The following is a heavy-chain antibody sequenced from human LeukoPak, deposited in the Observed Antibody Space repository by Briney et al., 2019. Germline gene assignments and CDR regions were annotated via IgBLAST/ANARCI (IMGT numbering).Heavy chain of an antibody. V-gene: IGHV4-30-4*01. D-gene: IGHD1-26*01. J-gene: IGHJ4*02. Sequence: PSQTLSLTCTVSGGSISSGDYYWSWIRQPPGKGLEWIGEINHSGSTNYNPSLKSRVTISVDTSKNQFSLKLSSVTAADTAVYYCAREWYSGSPGSFDYWGQGTLVTVSS. CDR2: INHSGST. CDR1: GGSISSGDYY. CDR3: AREWYSGSPGSFDY.